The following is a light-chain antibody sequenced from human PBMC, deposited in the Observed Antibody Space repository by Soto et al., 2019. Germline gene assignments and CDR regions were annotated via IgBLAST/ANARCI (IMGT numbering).Light chain of an antibody. Sequence: QSALTQPASVSGSPGQSITISCTGTSSDVGGYNYVSWYQQHPGKAPKLMIYEVSNRPSGVSHRFSGSKSGNTASLTISGLQGEEEADYYCSSYTSSSTLVFGGGTKLTVL. J-gene: IGLJ2*01. CDR1: SSDVGGYNY. CDR3: SSYTSSSTLV. V-gene: IGLV2-14*01. CDR2: EVS.